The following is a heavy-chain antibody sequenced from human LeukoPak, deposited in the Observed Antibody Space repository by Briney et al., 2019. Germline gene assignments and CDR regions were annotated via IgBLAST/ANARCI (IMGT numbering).Heavy chain of an antibody. J-gene: IGHJ4*02. CDR1: GFTFSSYW. Sequence: GGSLRLSCAASGFTFSSYWMHWVRQAPGKGLVWVSRINSDGSSTSYADSVKGRFTISRDNSKNTLYLQMNSLRAEDTAVYYCAKNKVYSSSWPPLDYWGQGTLVTVSS. CDR2: INSDGSST. D-gene: IGHD6-13*01. V-gene: IGHV3-74*01. CDR3: AKNKVYSSSWPPLDY.